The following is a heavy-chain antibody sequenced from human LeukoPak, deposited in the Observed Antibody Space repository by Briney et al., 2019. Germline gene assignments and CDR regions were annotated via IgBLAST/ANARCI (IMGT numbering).Heavy chain of an antibody. V-gene: IGHV5-51*01. J-gene: IGHJ5*02. Sequence: GESLKISCQGSGYSFTSYWIGWVRQMPGKGLEWMGIIYPGDSDTRYSPSFQGQVTISADKSISTAYLQWSSLKASDTAMYYCARHVENYYGSGSYFWFDPWGQGTLVTVSS. CDR1: GYSFTSYW. D-gene: IGHD3-10*01. CDR3: ARHVENYYGSGSYFWFDP. CDR2: IYPGDSDT.